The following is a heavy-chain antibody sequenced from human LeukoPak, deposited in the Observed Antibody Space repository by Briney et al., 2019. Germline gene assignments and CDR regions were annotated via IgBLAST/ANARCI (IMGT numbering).Heavy chain of an antibody. CDR1: GLTFSRYW. D-gene: IGHD4-11*01. Sequence: GGSLRLSCAASGLTFSRYWMHWVRQAPGKGLVWVSRINSDGSSTSYADSVKGRFSISRENAKNTLYLQMNSLRAEDTAVYYCASYDYSLDYWGQGTLVTVSS. CDR2: INSDGSST. J-gene: IGHJ4*02. CDR3: ASYDYSLDY. V-gene: IGHV3-74*01.